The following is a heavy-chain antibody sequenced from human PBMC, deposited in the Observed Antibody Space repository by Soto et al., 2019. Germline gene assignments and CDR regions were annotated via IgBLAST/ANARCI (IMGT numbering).Heavy chain of an antibody. CDR2: IYYSGST. CDR3: ARAADYSFLHYGMDV. D-gene: IGHD4-4*01. Sequence: SETLSLTCTVSGGSVSSYYWSWIRQPPGKGLEWIGSIYYSGSTNYNHSLKSRVTISVDTSKNQFSLKLSSVTAADTAVYYCARAADYSFLHYGMDVWGQGTTVTV. V-gene: IGHV4-59*02. CDR1: GGSVSSYY. J-gene: IGHJ6*02.